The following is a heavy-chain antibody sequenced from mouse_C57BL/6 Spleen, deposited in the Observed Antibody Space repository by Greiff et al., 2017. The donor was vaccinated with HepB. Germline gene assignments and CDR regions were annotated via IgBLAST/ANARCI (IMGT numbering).Heavy chain of an antibody. J-gene: IGHJ2*01. Sequence: VQLQQSGPELVKPGASVKISCKASGYAFSSSWMNWVKQRPGQGLEWIGRIYPGDGDTNYNGKFKGKATLTADKSSSTAYMQLSSLTSEDSAVYFCARGDYYGSSSDYWGQGTTLTVSS. CDR1: GYAFSSSW. V-gene: IGHV1-82*01. CDR3: ARGDYYGSSSDY. CDR2: IYPGDGDT. D-gene: IGHD1-1*01.